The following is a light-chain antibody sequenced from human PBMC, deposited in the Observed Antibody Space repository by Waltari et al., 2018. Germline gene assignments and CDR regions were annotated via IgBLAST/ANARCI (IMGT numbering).Light chain of an antibody. CDR3: QSSDSTLYGVV. V-gene: IGLV1-40*01. J-gene: IGLJ2*01. CDR2: GIN. Sequence: QSVLTQPPSVSGAPGQRLTISCTGSSSNIGAGYDVNWYQLLPGTAPKLRLYGINNRPSGVPDRFSGSRSATSASLAISGLQAEDEAYYYCQSSDSTLYGVVFGGGTKLTVL. CDR1: SSNIGAGYD.